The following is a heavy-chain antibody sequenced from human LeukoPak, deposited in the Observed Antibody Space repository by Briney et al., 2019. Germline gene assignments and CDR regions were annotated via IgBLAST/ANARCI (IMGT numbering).Heavy chain of an antibody. CDR3: AKSIAARPHLNWYFDL. Sequence: PGRSLRLSCAASGFTFSSYGVHWVRQAPGKGLEWVAFIRYDGSNKYYADSVKGRFTISRDNSKNTLYLQMNSLRAEDTAVYYCAKSIAARPHLNWYFDLWGRGTLVTVSS. V-gene: IGHV3-30*02. CDR1: GFTFSSYG. D-gene: IGHD6-6*01. J-gene: IGHJ2*01. CDR2: IRYDGSNK.